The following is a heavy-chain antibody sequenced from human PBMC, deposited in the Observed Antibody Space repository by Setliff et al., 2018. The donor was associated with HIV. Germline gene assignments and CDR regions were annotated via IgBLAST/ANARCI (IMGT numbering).Heavy chain of an antibody. CDR2: ITYDGSIT. D-gene: IGHD1-1*01. CDR3: ASARIPTGGTSTSFDY. J-gene: IGHJ4*02. V-gene: IGHV3-30*04. CDR1: GFTFSTFA. Sequence: PGGSLRLPCVASGFTFSTFAMHWVRQAPGKGPEWVSVITYDGSITYYADSVKGRFTISRDNSKNTLYLQVISLRREGTAVYYCASARIPTGGTSTSFDYWGQGTLVTVSS.